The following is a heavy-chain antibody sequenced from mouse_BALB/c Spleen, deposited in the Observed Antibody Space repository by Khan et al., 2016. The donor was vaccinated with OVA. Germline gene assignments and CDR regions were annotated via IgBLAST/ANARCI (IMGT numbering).Heavy chain of an antibody. Sequence: EVQLQESGPGLVKPSQSLSLTCSVTGYSITSGYSWNWIRQFPGNKLEWMDYIRYDGRNNYNQSPKNRISITRDTSKNQFFLKWNSVTTEDTATYYCARDYYGTSWYFDVWGAGTTVTVSS. CDR3: ARDYYGTSWYFDV. V-gene: IGHV3-6*02. CDR1: GYSITSGYS. D-gene: IGHD1-1*01. J-gene: IGHJ1*01. CDR2: IRYDGRN.